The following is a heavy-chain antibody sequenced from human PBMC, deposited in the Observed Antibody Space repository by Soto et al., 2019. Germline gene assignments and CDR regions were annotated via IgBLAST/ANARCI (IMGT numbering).Heavy chain of an antibody. D-gene: IGHD2-15*01. Sequence: GGSLRLSCAASGFTYNNYAMGWVRQAPGKGLEWVSAISSSGYSAYYADSVKGRFTISRDNSRNTMFLQMNKLSAEDTAVYYGAKGSVVVAAKFAAWGQGTQVTVAS. CDR3: AKGSVVVAAKFAA. CDR2: ISSSGYSA. J-gene: IGHJ5*02. V-gene: IGHV3-23*01. CDR1: GFTYNNYA.